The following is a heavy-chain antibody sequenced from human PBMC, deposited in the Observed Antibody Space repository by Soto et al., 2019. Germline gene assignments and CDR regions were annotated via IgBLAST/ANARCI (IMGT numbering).Heavy chain of an antibody. CDR1: GLAFSNYW. V-gene: IGHV3-7*01. CDR3: ARVSNNRWWIFDY. D-gene: IGHD2-15*01. CDR2: INQDGSVK. Sequence: WGSLRLSCAASGLAFSNYWMSLVRRSPGKWLEWVANINQDGSVKCYVASVEGLFTLSRDNAKNSLHLQMNSLRAEDTAMYLCARVSNNRWWIFDYWRNLPLVTASS. J-gene: IGHJ4*01.